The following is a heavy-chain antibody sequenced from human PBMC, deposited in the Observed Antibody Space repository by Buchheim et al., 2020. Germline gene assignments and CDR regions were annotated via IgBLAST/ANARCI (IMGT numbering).Heavy chain of an antibody. V-gene: IGHV4-39*07. CDR2: IYSSGST. J-gene: IGHJ4*02. D-gene: IGHD6-19*01. Sequence: QLQLQESGPGLVKPSETLSLTCTVSGGSISSSSYYWGWIRQPPGKGLEWIGSIYSSGSTYYNPSLKSRVPISADTSKNQFSLKLSSVTAADTAVYYCARDPGMGSSGWYGDYYFDYWGQGTL. CDR3: ARDPGMGSSGWYGDYYFDY. CDR1: GGSISSSSYY.